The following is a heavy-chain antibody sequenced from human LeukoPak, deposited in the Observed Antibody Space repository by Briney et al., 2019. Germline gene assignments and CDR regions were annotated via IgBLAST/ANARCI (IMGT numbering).Heavy chain of an antibody. Sequence: SETLSLTCAVYGVSFSGYYWSWIRQPPGKGLEWIGEINHSGSTNYNPSLKSRVTISVDTSKNQFSLKLSSVTAADTAVYYCARRGSQQLRYWGQGTLVTVSS. D-gene: IGHD6-13*01. CDR1: GVSFSGYY. J-gene: IGHJ4*02. V-gene: IGHV4-34*01. CDR2: INHSGST. CDR3: ARRGSQQLRY.